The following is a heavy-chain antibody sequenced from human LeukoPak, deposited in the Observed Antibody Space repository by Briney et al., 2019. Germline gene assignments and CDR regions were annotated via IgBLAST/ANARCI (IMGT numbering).Heavy chain of an antibody. V-gene: IGHV4-4*07. Sequence: SETLFLTCTVSGGSISSYYWSWIRQPAGKGLEWIGRIYSRGSTNYNPSLQSRVTMSVDTSKNQISLKLNSVTAADTAVYYCARDGGIGYYGMDVWGQGTTVTVSS. CDR1: GGSISSYY. CDR3: ARDGGIGYYGMDV. J-gene: IGHJ6*02. CDR2: IYSRGST. D-gene: IGHD3-16*01.